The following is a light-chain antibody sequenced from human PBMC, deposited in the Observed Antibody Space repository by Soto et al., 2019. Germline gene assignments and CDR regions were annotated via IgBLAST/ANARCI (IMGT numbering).Light chain of an antibody. CDR2: KAS. J-gene: IGKJ2*01. CDR1: QSISRW. CDR3: QQYNSYSPYT. V-gene: IGKV1-5*03. Sequence: DIQMTQSPSPLSASVGDRVTITCRATQSISRWLAWYHQKPGKAPKRLIYKASSLESGVPSRFSGSGSCTEFTLTISSLQTDDSATYYCQQYNSYSPYTFGQGTKLEIK.